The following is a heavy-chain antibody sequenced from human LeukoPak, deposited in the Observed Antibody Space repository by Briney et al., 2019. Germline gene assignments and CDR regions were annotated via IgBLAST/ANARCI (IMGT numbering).Heavy chain of an antibody. CDR1: GGTFSSYA. CDR2: IIPIFGTA. V-gene: IGHV1-69*13. CDR3: AREIWSGYYAVVEYFQH. Sequence: SVKVSCKASGGTFSSYAISWVRQAPGQGLEWMGGIIPIFGTANYAQKFQGRVTVTADESTSTAYMELSSLRSEDTAVYYCAREIWSGYYAVVEYFQHWGQGTLVTVSS. J-gene: IGHJ1*01. D-gene: IGHD3-3*01.